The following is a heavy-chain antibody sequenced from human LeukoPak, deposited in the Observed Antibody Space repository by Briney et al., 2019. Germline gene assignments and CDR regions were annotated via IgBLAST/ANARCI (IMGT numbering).Heavy chain of an antibody. J-gene: IGHJ6*03. Sequence: SETLSLTCTVSGGSISGYYWNWIRQPAGKGLEWIGRIYSSGSTNSNPSLKSRVTMSVDTSKNQFSLKLSSVTAADTAVYYCARDKETYYYMDVWGKGTTVTVSS. CDR3: ARDKETYYYMDV. CDR1: GGSISGYY. V-gene: IGHV4-4*07. CDR2: IYSSGST.